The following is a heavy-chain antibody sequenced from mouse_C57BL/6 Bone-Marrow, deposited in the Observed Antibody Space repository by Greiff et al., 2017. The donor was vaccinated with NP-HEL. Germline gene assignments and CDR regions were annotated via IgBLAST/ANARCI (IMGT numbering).Heavy chain of an antibody. J-gene: IGHJ2*01. V-gene: IGHV1-53*01. CDR1: GYTFTSYW. CDR2: INPNNGGT. D-gene: IGHD3-2*02. CDR3: VRVSGYAFDD. Sequence: VQLQQPGTELVKPGASVKLSCKASGYTFTSYWMHWLKQRPGQGLEWIGNINPNNGGTNDNEKFTTKATLTVDKSSSTAYMQRSSLTSEDSAVYYCVRVSGYAFDDWGQGTTLTVSS.